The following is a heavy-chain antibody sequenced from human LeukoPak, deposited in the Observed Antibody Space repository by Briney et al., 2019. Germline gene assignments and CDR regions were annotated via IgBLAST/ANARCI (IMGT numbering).Heavy chain of an antibody. Sequence: PSETLSLTCAVSGYSISSGYYWGWIRQPPGKGLEWIGSIYHSGSTYYNPSLKSRVTISVDTSKNQFSLKLSSVTAADTAVYYCARASAYSSSPPDYWGQGTLVTVSS. CDR3: ARASAYSSSPPDY. J-gene: IGHJ4*02. D-gene: IGHD6-6*01. V-gene: IGHV4-38-2*01. CDR2: IYHSGST. CDR1: GYSISSGYY.